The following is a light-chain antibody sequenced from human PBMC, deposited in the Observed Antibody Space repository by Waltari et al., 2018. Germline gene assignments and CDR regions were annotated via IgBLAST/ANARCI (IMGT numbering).Light chain of an antibody. CDR1: QDVRNC. CDR2: CAF. CDR3: QQYFRTPWT. V-gene: IGKV1-NL1*01. J-gene: IGKJ1*01. Sequence: DIQMTQSPSSLSASVGDRVTITCRATQDVRNCLAWYQQRPGGVPKHLLYCAFTLESGVPSRFSGSGSETEYTLTISSLQPEDFATYYCQQYFRTPWTFGQGTKVEIK.